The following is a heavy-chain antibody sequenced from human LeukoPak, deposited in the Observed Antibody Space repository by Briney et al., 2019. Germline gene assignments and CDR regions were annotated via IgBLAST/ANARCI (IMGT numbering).Heavy chain of an antibody. D-gene: IGHD3-22*01. Sequence: SETLSLTCTVSGGSISTYYWSWIRQPPGKGLEWIGYIYYSGSTNYNTSLKSRVTISVDTSRNQFSLKLSSVTAADTAVYYCARQRDRSGYYGDFDYWGQGTLVTVSS. J-gene: IGHJ4*02. V-gene: IGHV4-59*08. CDR2: IYYSGST. CDR3: ARQRDRSGYYGDFDY. CDR1: GGSISTYY.